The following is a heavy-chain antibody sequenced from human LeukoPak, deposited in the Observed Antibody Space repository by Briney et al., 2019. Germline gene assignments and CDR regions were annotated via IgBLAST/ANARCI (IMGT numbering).Heavy chain of an antibody. D-gene: IGHD3-16*01. CDR1: GFTLSSYW. CDR2: INSDGSST. V-gene: IGHV3-74*01. Sequence: PGGSLRLSCAASGFTLSSYWMHWVRHAPGKGLVWVSRINSDGSSTAYADSVKGRFTISRDNAKNTLYLQMNSLRAEDTAVYYCARGPGLPLGEPFDYWGQGTLVTVSS. CDR3: ARGPGLPLGEPFDY. J-gene: IGHJ4*02.